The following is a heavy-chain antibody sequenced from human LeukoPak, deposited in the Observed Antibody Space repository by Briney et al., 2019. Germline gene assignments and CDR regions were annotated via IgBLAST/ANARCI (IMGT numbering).Heavy chain of an antibody. J-gene: IGHJ4*02. Sequence: SVKVSCKASGGTFSSYAISWVRQAPGQGHEWMGGIIPMFGTANYAQKFQGRVTITADESTSTAYMELSSLRSEDTAVYYCARDPSQYYDSSGYYRYYFDYWGQGTLVTVSS. D-gene: IGHD3-22*01. V-gene: IGHV1-69*13. CDR2: IIPMFGTA. CDR3: ARDPSQYYDSSGYYRYYFDY. CDR1: GGTFSSYA.